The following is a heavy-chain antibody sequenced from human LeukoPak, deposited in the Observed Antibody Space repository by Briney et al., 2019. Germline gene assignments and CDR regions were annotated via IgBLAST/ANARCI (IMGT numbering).Heavy chain of an antibody. CDR3: AKGLERSYDTFDI. V-gene: IGHV3-23*01. D-gene: IGHD1-26*01. CDR1: GFTFSSYA. J-gene: IGHJ3*02. CDR2: ISGSGGST. Sequence: GGSLRLSCAASGFTFSSYAMSWVRQAPGKGLEWVSAISGSGGSTYYADSVKGRFTTSRDNSKSTLYLQMNSLRAEDTAVYYCAKGLERSYDTFDIWGQGTMVTVSS.